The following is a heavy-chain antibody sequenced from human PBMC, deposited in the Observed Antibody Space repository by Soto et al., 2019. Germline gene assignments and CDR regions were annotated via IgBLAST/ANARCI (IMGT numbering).Heavy chain of an antibody. CDR2: INHSGST. CDR3: ARRDRSGYSYWLDT. J-gene: IGHJ5*02. Sequence: SETLSLTCAVYGGSFSGYYWSWIRQPPGKGLEWIGEINHSGSTNYNPSLKSRVTISVDTSKNQFSLKLSSVTAADTAVYYCARRDRSGYSYWLDTWGQGTLVTVSS. CDR1: GGSFSGYY. D-gene: IGHD3-22*01. V-gene: IGHV4-34*01.